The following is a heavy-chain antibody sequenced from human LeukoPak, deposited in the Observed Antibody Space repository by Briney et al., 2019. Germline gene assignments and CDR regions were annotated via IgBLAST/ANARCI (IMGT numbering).Heavy chain of an antibody. CDR1: GYTFTFYA. V-gene: IGHV1-3*03. Sequence: GASVKVSCKASGYTFTFYAIHWVRQAPGQRPEWMGWINTGHGDTKYSQEFQGRVTITRDTSASTAYMELSSLKSEDTAVYYCARDSRTYDSSGYYADWGQGTLVTVSS. CDR3: ARDSRTYDSSGYYAD. CDR2: INTGHGDT. J-gene: IGHJ4*02. D-gene: IGHD3-22*01.